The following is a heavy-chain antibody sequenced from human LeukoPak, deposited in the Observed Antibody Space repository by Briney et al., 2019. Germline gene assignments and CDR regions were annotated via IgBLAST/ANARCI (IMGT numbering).Heavy chain of an antibody. CDR3: ARHTNDSSGFFDY. V-gene: IGHV4-39*01. CDR1: GGSISSSSYY. Sequence: SETLSLTCTVSGGSISSSSYYWGWIRQPPGKGLEWIGSIHYSEGTYYNPSLKSRVTISIDTSKNQFTLKLSSVTAADTAVNYCARHTNDSSGFFDYWGQGTLVTVSS. D-gene: IGHD3-22*01. CDR2: IHYSEGT. J-gene: IGHJ4*02.